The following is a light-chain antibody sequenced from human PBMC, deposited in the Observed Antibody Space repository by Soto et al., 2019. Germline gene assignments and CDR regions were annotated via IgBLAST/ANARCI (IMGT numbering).Light chain of an antibody. Sequence: EIVLTQSPATLSLSPGERATLSCRASQSVSSYLAWYQQKPGQGPRLLIYDASNRATGVSARFSGSGSGTDFTLTISSLEPEDFAVYYCHQRSSWPRGTFDQGTKVEIK. CDR3: HQRSSWPRGT. J-gene: IGKJ1*01. CDR1: QSVSSY. CDR2: DAS. V-gene: IGKV3-11*01.